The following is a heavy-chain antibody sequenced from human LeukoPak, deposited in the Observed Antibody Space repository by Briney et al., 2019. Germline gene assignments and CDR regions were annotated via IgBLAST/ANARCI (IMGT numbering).Heavy chain of an antibody. D-gene: IGHD3-10*01. CDR1: GYIFTTYY. J-gene: IGHJ5*02. CDR2: INPNSGGT. V-gene: IGHV1-2*02. Sequence: ASVKVSCKASGYIFTTYYMHWLRQAPGQGLEWMGWINPNSGGTNYAQKFQGRVTMTRDTSISTAYMELSRLRSDDTAVYYCARTTLRGSGSKSNWFDPWGQGTLVTVSS. CDR3: ARTTLRGSGSKSNWFDP.